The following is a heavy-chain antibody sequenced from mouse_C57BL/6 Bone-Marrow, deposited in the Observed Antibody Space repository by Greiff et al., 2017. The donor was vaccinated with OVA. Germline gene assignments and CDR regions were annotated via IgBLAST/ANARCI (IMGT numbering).Heavy chain of an antibody. CDR1: GFTFTDYY. Sequence: EVKLMESGGGLVQPGGSLSLSCAASGFTFTDYYMSWVRQPPGKALEWLGFIGNKANGYTTEYSASVKGRFTISRDNSQSILYLQMNALRAEDSATYYCARSLITTARFAYWAKGLWSLSLQ. CDR2: IGNKANGYTT. D-gene: IGHD1-1*01. V-gene: IGHV7-3*01. J-gene: IGHJ3*01. CDR3: ARSLITTARFAY.